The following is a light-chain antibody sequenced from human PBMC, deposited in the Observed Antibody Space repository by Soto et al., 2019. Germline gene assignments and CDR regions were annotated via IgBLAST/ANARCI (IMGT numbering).Light chain of an antibody. Sequence: QSAPTQPASMSGSPGQSITISCTGTSSDVGNYNLVSWYQQHPGKAPKLIIYEGSERPSGVSNRFSGSKSGNTASLTISGLQTEDEADYYCCSYADLILFGGGTKLTVL. CDR3: CSYADLIL. J-gene: IGLJ2*01. CDR1: SSDVGNYNL. CDR2: EGS. V-gene: IGLV2-23*01.